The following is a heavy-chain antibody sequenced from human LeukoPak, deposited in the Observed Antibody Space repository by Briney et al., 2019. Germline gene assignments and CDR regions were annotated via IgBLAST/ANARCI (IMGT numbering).Heavy chain of an antibody. CDR2: IKSDGSST. D-gene: IGHD2-2*01. CDR1: GFTFSSYW. V-gene: IGHV3-74*01. J-gene: IGHJ6*03. CDR3: ARDKVRASNYYYYYMDV. Sequence: PGGSLRLSCAASGFTFSSYWMHWVRQAPGKGLVWVSRIKSDGSSTNYADSVKGRFNISRDNAKNTLYLQMNSLRAEDTALYYCARDKVRASNYYYYYMDVWGKGTTVTVSS.